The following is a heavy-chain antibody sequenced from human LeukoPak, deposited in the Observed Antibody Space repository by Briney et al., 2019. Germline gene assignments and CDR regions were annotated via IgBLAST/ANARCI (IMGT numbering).Heavy chain of an antibody. D-gene: IGHD4-17*01. Sequence: SETLSLTCTVSGGSISSYYWSWIRQPPGKGLEWIGYIYYRGSTNYNPSLKSRVTISVDTSKNQFSLKLSSVTAADTAVYYCARHDYGDYAPGDYYYYGMDVWGQGTTVTVSS. V-gene: IGHV4-59*08. CDR3: ARHDYGDYAPGDYYYYGMDV. CDR2: IYYRGST. CDR1: GGSISSYY. J-gene: IGHJ6*02.